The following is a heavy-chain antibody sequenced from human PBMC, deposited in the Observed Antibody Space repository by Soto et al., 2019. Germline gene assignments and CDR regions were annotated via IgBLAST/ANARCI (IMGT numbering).Heavy chain of an antibody. CDR3: ARDSVLGSSPFDS. CDR2: IDYSGST. J-gene: IGHJ4*02. CDR1: GGSISSGDYY. V-gene: IGHV4-30-4*01. D-gene: IGHD1-26*01. Sequence: QVQLQESGPGLVKPSQTLSLTCTVSGGSISSGDYYWSWIRQPPGKGLEWIGYIDYSGSTYYNPSLKSRVTLSVDTSKNQFSLKLSSVTAADPAVYYCARDSVLGSSPFDSWGQVTLVTVSS.